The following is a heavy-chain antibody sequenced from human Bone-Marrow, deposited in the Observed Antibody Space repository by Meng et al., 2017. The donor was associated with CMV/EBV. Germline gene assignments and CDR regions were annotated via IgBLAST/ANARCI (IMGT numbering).Heavy chain of an antibody. J-gene: IGHJ4*02. CDR2: IKQDGSEK. CDR3: ARDFFPAGY. Sequence: GGSLRLSCAASGFTFSTYSMNWVRQAPGKGLEWVANIKQDGSEKYYVDSVRGRFTISRDNAKNSLYLQMNSLRAEDTAVYYGARDFFPAGYWGQGTLVTVSS. V-gene: IGHV3-7*01. CDR1: GFTFSTYS. D-gene: IGHD2/OR15-2a*01.